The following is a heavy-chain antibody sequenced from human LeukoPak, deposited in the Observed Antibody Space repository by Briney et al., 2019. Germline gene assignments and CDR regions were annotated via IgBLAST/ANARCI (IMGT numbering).Heavy chain of an antibody. D-gene: IGHD2-2*01. J-gene: IGHJ6*03. Sequence: SVKVSCKASGGTFSSYAISWVRQAPGQGLEWMGGIIPIFGTANYAQKFQGRVTITADESTSTAYMELSSLRSEDTAVYYCARETTAADTGYYYYMDVWGKGTTVTVSS. CDR1: GGTFSSYA. V-gene: IGHV1-69*13. CDR2: IIPIFGTA. CDR3: ARETTAADTGYYYYMDV.